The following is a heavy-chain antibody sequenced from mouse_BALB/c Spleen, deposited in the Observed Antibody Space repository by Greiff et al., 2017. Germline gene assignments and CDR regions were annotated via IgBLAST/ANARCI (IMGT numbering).Heavy chain of an antibody. CDR1: GFSLTGYG. V-gene: IGHV2-6-7*01. Sequence: QVQLKESGPGLVAPSQSLSITCTVSGFSLTGYGVNWVRQPPGKGLEWLGMIWGDGSTDYNAAFMSRLSITKDNSKSQVFFKMNSLQADDTAIYYCATLRGDYWGQGTSVTVSS. CDR2: IWGDGST. D-gene: IGHD1-1*01. CDR3: ATLRGDY. J-gene: IGHJ4*01.